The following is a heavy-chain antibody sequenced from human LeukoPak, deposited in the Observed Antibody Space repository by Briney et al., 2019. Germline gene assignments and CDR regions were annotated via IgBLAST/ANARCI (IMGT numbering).Heavy chain of an antibody. CDR2: IYYSGST. J-gene: IGHJ6*03. V-gene: IGHV4-59*01. D-gene: IGHD2-2*01. CDR1: GPSISSYY. CDR3: ARLVVVPAAGPGYYYYYMDV. Sequence: SETLSLTCTVSGPSISSYYWSWIRQPPGKGLEWIGYIYYSGSTNYNPSLKSRVTISVDTSKNQFSRRLSSVTAADTAVYYCARLVVVPAAGPGYYYYYMDVWGKGTTVTVSS.